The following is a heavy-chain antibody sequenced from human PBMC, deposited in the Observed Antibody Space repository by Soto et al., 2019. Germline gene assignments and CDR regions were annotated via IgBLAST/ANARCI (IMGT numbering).Heavy chain of an antibody. Sequence: QVQLVESGGGVVQPGRSLRLSCAASGFTFSRYGMHWVRQAPGKGLEWVAVIWYDGSTEYYADSVKGRFTISRDNSKNPVYLQMTSLRVEDTAVYDCARDVGSQGVWGQGTMVTVSS. CDR2: IWYDGSTE. V-gene: IGHV3-33*01. J-gene: IGHJ3*01. CDR3: ARDVGSQGV. CDR1: GFTFSRYG. D-gene: IGHD2-15*01.